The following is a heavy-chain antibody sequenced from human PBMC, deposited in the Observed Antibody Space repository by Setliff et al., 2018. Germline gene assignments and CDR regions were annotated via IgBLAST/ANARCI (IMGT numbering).Heavy chain of an antibody. Sequence: SVKVSCKASGGTFSSYAISWVRQAPGQGLGWMGRIIPIFGTANYAQKFQGRVTITADKSTSTAYMELSSLRSEDTAVYYCARDPWQWLTTFTSAEYFQHWGQGTLVTVS. CDR2: IIPIFGTA. CDR3: ARDPWQWLTTFTSAEYFQH. J-gene: IGHJ1*01. V-gene: IGHV1-69*06. D-gene: IGHD6-19*01. CDR1: GGTFSSYA.